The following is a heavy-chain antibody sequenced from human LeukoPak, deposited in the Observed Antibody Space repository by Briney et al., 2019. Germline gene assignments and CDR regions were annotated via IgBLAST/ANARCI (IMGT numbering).Heavy chain of an antibody. Sequence: SETLSLTCTVSGYSISSGYYWGWIRQPPRKGLEWIGSIYHSGSTYYNPSLKSRVTMSVDTSKNQFSLKLRSVTAADTAVYYCARDRVGQQLVGRKNNYYYMDVWGKGTTVTISS. J-gene: IGHJ6*03. CDR3: ARDRVGQQLVGRKNNYYYMDV. V-gene: IGHV4-38-2*02. CDR1: GYSISSGYY. D-gene: IGHD6-13*01. CDR2: IYHSGST.